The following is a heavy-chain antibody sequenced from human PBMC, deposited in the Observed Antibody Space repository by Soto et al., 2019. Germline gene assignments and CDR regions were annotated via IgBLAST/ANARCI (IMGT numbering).Heavy chain of an antibody. CDR3: ARDQDWRSTSCPDAFDI. D-gene: IGHD2-2*01. V-gene: IGHV1-46*03. Sequence: ASVKVSCKASGYTFTSYYMHWVRQAPGQGLEWMGIINPSGGSTSYAQKFQGRATMTRDTSTSTVYMELSSLRSEDTAVYYCARDQDWRSTSCPDAFDIWGQGTRGTVSS. CDR2: INPSGGST. CDR1: GYTFTSYY. J-gene: IGHJ3*02.